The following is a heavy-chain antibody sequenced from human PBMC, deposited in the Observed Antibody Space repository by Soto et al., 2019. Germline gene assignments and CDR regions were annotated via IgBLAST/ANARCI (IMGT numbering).Heavy chain of an antibody. J-gene: IGHJ6*03. D-gene: IGHD3-22*01. CDR3: ARMLAVNYYSYYVDV. CDR1: GFSLRNARMG. CDR2: VLANDEK. Sequence: QVTLKESGPVLVKPTETLTLTCTVSGFSLRNARMGVSWIRQPPGKALEWLAHVLANDEKSYNTSLQTRLTISKDTSKIQVVLTMTYLDPVDTATYFCARMLAVNYYSYYVDVWGEGTTVTVSS. V-gene: IGHV2-26*01.